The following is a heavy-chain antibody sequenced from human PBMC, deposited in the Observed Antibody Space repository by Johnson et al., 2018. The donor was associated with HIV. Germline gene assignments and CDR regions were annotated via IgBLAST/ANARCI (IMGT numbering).Heavy chain of an antibody. CDR3: AKVAVATAAGGVPLDI. CDR1: GFTFSNYG. Sequence: QVQLVESGGGVVQPGRSLRLSCAAFGFTFSNYGVHWVRQAPGKGLEWVAVISYDGSNKYYADSVRGRFIISRDNSKNTLYLQMNSLRAEDTALYYCAKVAVATAAGGVPLDIWGPGTMVTVSA. CDR2: ISYDGSNK. V-gene: IGHV3-30*18. D-gene: IGHD6-13*01. J-gene: IGHJ3*02.